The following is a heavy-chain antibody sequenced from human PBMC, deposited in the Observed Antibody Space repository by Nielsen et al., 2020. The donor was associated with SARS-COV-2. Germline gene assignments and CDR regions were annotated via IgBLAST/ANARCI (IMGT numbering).Heavy chain of an antibody. Sequence: SETLSLTCSVSGAPISSGGYYWNWIRQHPGKGLEWIGYMYYTGNTNYNPSLKSRVTISVDRSKNQFSLQLKSLTTADTALYYCARETDWGCLDYWGQGTLVTVSS. D-gene: IGHD7-27*01. CDR1: GAPISSGGYY. J-gene: IGHJ4*02. V-gene: IGHV4-61*08. CDR2: MYYTGNT. CDR3: ARETDWGCLDY.